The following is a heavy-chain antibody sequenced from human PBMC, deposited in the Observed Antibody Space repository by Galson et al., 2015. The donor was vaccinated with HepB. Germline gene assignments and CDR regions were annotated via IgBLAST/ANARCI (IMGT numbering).Heavy chain of an antibody. J-gene: IGHJ3*02. V-gene: IGHV7-4-1*02. D-gene: IGHD2-21*02. CDR2: INTNTGNP. Sequence: SVKVSCKASGYTFTSYAMNWVRQAPGQGLEWMGWINTNTGNPTYAQGFTGRFVFSLDTSVSTAYLQISSLKAEDTAVYYCARGRSCGGDCYWDAFDIWGQGTMVTVSS. CDR1: GYTFTSYA. CDR3: ARGRSCGGDCYWDAFDI.